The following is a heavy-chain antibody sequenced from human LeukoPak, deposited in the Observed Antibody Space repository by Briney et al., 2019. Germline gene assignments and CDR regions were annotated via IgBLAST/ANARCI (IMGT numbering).Heavy chain of an antibody. CDR3: AKANSITIFGVISAVDY. CDR1: GFSFSSYG. CDR2: ISGLSGRT. D-gene: IGHD3-3*01. J-gene: IGHJ4*02. Sequence: GGTLRLSCATSGFSFSSYGMSWVRQAPGKGLEWVSSISGLSGRTYYADSVKGRVTISRDNSKNALSLQMNSLRAEDTAVYYCAKANSITIFGVISAVDYWGQENLVTVSS. V-gene: IGHV3-23*01.